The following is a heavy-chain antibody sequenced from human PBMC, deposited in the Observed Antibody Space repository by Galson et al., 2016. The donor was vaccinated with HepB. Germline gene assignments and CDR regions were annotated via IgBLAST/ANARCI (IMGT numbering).Heavy chain of an antibody. CDR3: AGNVNLVRERGEKSYYSGMDV. CDR2: IYPGASDT. V-gene: IGHV5-51*01. Sequence: QSGAEVKKPGESLKISCQGSGYRFTNNWIHWVRQMPGKGLEWMGFIYPGASDTRYSPSFQGQVTFSADKSISTAYLQWSSLKASDTGIYYCAGNVNLVRERGEKSYYSGMDVWGQGTTVTVSS. D-gene: IGHD3-10*01. J-gene: IGHJ6*01. CDR1: GYRFTNNW.